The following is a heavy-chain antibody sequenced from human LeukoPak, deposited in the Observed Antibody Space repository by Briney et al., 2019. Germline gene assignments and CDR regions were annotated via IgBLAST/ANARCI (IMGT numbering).Heavy chain of an antibody. D-gene: IGHD5-24*01. CDR2: IHYSGIT. CDR3: ARDRDGSRFDP. CDR1: GDSINSYY. Sequence: PSETLSLTCTVSGDSINSYYWTWIRQSPGKGLKWIGYIHYSGITNYNPSLKSRVTISVDRSKDQFSLNLTSVTPADTAVYYCARDRDGSRFDPWGQGTLVTVSS. V-gene: IGHV4-59*01. J-gene: IGHJ5*02.